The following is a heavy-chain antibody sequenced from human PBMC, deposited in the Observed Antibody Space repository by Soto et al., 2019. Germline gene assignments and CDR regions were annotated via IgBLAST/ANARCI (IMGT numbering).Heavy chain of an antibody. CDR2: ISYDGSNK. V-gene: IGHV3-30*18. CDR1: GFTFSSYG. Sequence: QVQLVESGGGVVPPGRSLRLSCAASGFTFSSYGMHWVCQAPGKGLEWVAVISYDGSNKYYADSVKGRFTISRDNSKNTLYLQMNSLRAEDTAVYYCAKDVRYCSSTSCYGYYYYYYGMDVWGQGTTVTVSS. CDR3: AKDVRYCSSTSCYGYYYYYYGMDV. D-gene: IGHD2-2*01. J-gene: IGHJ6*02.